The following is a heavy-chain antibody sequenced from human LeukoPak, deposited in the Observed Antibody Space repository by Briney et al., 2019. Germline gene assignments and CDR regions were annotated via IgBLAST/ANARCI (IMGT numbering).Heavy chain of an antibody. D-gene: IGHD7-27*01. CDR3: ASSGDGYIDY. CDR2: MNPNSGNT. J-gene: IGHJ4*02. V-gene: IGHV1-8*02. Sequence: ASVKVSCKASGGTFSSYAISWVRQAPGQGLEWMGWMNPNSGNTGYAQKFQGRVTMTRNTSISTAYMELSSLRSEDTAVYYCASSGDGYIDYWGQGTLVTVSS. CDR1: GGTFSSYA.